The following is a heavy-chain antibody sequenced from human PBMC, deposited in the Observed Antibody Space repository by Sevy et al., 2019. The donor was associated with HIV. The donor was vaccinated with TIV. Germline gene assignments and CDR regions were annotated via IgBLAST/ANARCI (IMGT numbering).Heavy chain of an antibody. Sequence: GGSLRLSCTASGFMFSDYAMSWVRQAPGKGLEWVGFIRRKAYGGTTQYAASVRGRFTISRDDSKSIAYLQMNSLKTEDTAVYYCTRGGSITILRPLDYWGQGALVTVSS. CDR3: TRGGSITILRPLDY. V-gene: IGHV3-49*04. D-gene: IGHD3-3*01. CDR2: IRRKAYGGTT. CDR1: GFMFSDYA. J-gene: IGHJ4*02.